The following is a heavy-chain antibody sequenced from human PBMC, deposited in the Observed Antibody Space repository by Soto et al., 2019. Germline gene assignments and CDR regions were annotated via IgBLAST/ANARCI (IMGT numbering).Heavy chain of an antibody. CDR1: GFTFTDYS. V-gene: IGHV3-48*02. CDR3: ASCYGDYEFPCEY. J-gene: IGHJ4*02. D-gene: IGHD4-17*01. CDR2: ISSTSNIA. Sequence: EVQLVESGGGLVQPGGSLRLSCEGSGFTFTDYSMLWVHQAAGKGLEWVSYISSTSNIAFYVDSVEGRFTTSRDNAKNSLYLQMNSLRDEDTAVYYCASCYGDYEFPCEYWGQGTLVTVSS.